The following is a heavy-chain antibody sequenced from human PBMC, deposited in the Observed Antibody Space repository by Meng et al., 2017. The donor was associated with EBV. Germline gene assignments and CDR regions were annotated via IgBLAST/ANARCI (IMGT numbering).Heavy chain of an antibody. J-gene: IGHJ4*02. V-gene: IGHV1-69*01. CDR3: ASESGRGYTPDY. D-gene: IGHD3-10*01. Sequence: QVQWVQAAAEVKKPWASVKVPCKTSGGPFRYYAISWVRQAPGQGLEWLGGFLPRLGAPTYAQKFHGRVKITADESTSTHYMDLSSLRSEDTAIYYCASESGRGYTPDYWGQGTLVTVSS. CDR2: FLPRLGAP. CDR1: GGPFRYYA.